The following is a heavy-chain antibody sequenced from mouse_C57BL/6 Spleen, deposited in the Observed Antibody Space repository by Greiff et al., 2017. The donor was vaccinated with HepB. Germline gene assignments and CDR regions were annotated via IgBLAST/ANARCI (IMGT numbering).Heavy chain of an antibody. CDR2: INPSNGGT. V-gene: IGHV1-53*01. D-gene: IGHD1-1*01. J-gene: IGHJ1*03. CDR1: GYTFTSYW. CDR3: ARCNTTVLATAIDV. Sequence: QVQLQQPGTELVKPGASVKLSCKASGYTFTSYWMHWVKQRPGQGLEWMGNINPSNGGTNYNEKFKSKATLTVDKSSSTAYMQLSSLTSEDSAVYYCARCNTTVLATAIDVWGTGTTVTVAA.